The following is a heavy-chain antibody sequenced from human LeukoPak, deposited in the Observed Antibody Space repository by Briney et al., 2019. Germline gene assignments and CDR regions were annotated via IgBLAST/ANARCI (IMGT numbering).Heavy chain of an antibody. Sequence: PSETLSLTCTVSGGSISSYYWSWIRQPPGKGLEWIGYIYYSGSTNYNPSLKSRVTISVDTSKNQFSLKLSSVTAADTAVYYCARIGSGYYTDYWGQGTLVTVSS. CDR3: ARIGSGYYTDY. J-gene: IGHJ4*02. D-gene: IGHD3-3*01. V-gene: IGHV4-59*01. CDR2: IYYSGST. CDR1: GGSISSYY.